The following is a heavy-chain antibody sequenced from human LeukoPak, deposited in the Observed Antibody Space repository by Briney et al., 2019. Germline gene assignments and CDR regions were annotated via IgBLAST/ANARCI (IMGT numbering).Heavy chain of an antibody. J-gene: IGHJ6*02. CDR2: IYYSGST. D-gene: IGHD6-13*01. CDR1: GVSISSSSYY. V-gene: IGHV4-39*07. Sequence: SETLSLTCTVSGVSISSSSYYWGWIRQPPGKGLGWIGSIYYSGSTYYNPSLKSRVTISVDTSKNQFSLKLSSVTAADTAVYYCARDHSSSWPQPYYYGMDVWGQGTTVTVSS. CDR3: ARDHSSSWPQPYYYGMDV.